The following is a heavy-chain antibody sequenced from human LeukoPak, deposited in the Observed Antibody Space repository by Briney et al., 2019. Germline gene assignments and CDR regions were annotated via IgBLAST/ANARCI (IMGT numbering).Heavy chain of an antibody. CDR1: GGSINSYY. CDR2: IYYNGIT. D-gene: IGHD6-25*01. V-gene: IGHV4-59*08. J-gene: IGHJ5*02. CDR3: ARQNPPGSKKGWFDP. Sequence: SETLSLTCTVSGGSINSYYWTWIRQPPGKGLEWIACIYYNGITNYKSSLESRLTISVDTFKNQFSLRLRSVTAADTAVYYCARQNPPGSKKGWFDPWGQGTLVTVSS.